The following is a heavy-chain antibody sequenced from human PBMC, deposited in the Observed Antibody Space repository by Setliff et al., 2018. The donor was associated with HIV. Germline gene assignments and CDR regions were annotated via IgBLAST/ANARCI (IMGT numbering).Heavy chain of an antibody. Sequence: GGSLRLSCAASGFTFSSYAMHWVRQAPGKGLEYVSAISSNGGSTYYANSVKGRVTITRDTSANTAYMELSSLRSDDTAVYFCVRGALLAAFDFDYWGQGTLVTVSS. CDR3: VRGALLAAFDFDY. V-gene: IGHV3-64*01. CDR2: ISSNGGST. CDR1: GFTFSSYA. J-gene: IGHJ4*01. D-gene: IGHD3-10*01.